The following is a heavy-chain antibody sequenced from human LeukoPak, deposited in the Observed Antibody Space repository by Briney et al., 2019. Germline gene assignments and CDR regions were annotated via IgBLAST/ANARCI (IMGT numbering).Heavy chain of an antibody. CDR3: ARDHGPRTAARPRPLLY. J-gene: IGHJ4*02. CDR1: GFTFSSYG. CDR2: IWYDGSNK. D-gene: IGHD6-6*01. Sequence: PGRSLRLSCAASGFTFSSYGMHWVRQAPGKGLEWVAVIWYDGSNKYYADSVKGRFTISRDNSKNTLYLQMNSLRAEDTAVYYCARDHGPRTAARPRPLLYWGQGTLVTVSS. V-gene: IGHV3-33*01.